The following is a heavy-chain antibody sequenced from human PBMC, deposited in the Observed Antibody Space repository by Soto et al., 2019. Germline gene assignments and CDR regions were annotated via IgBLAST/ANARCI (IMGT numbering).Heavy chain of an antibody. CDR1: GGTFSSYA. CDR3: ARENHSSSSYYYYGMDV. V-gene: IGHV1-69*13. J-gene: IGHJ6*02. CDR2: IIPIFGTA. D-gene: IGHD6-6*01. Sequence: SVKVSCKASGGTFSSYAISWVRQAPGQGLEWMGGIIPIFGTANYAQKFQGRVTITADESTSTAYMELSSLRSEDTAVYYCARENHSSSSYYYYGMDVWGQGTTVTVSS.